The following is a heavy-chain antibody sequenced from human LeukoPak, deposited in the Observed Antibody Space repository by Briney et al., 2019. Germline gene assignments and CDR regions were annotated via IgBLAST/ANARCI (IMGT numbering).Heavy chain of an antibody. Sequence: GGSLRLSCAASGFTFSSYAMSWVRQAPGKGLEWVSAMSGSGGSTYYADSVKGRFTISRDNSKNTLYLQMNSLRAEDTAVYYCAKDRRVVVPAAIWYLDYWGQGTLVTVSS. D-gene: IGHD2-2*01. CDR2: MSGSGGST. V-gene: IGHV3-23*01. CDR1: GFTFSSYA. CDR3: AKDRRVVVPAAIWYLDY. J-gene: IGHJ4*02.